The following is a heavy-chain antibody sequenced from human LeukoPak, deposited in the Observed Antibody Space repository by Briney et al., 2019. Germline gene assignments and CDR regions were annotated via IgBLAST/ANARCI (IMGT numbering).Heavy chain of an antibody. CDR3: ARAYDFWSGNYYYYMDV. Sequence: PSETLSLTCTVSGGSISSGDYYWSWIRQPPGKGLEWIGYIYYSGSTYYNPSLKSRVTISVDTSKNQFSLKLSSVTAADTAVHYCARAYDFWSGNYYYYMDVWGKGTTVTVSS. CDR2: IYYSGST. V-gene: IGHV4-30-4*08. J-gene: IGHJ6*03. CDR1: GGSISSGDYY. D-gene: IGHD3-3*01.